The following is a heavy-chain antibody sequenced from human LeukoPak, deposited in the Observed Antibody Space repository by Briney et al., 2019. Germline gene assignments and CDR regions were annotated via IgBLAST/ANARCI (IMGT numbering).Heavy chain of an antibody. Sequence: GGPLRLSCAASGFTFSSYAMSWVRQAPGKGLEWVSAISGSGGSTYYADSVKGRLTISRDNSKNTLYLQMNSLRTEDTAVYYCAKSKQGGGYSGDYWGQGTLVTVSS. V-gene: IGHV3-23*01. CDR2: ISGSGGST. J-gene: IGHJ4*02. D-gene: IGHD6-19*01. CDR1: GFTFSSYA. CDR3: AKSKQGGGYSGDY.